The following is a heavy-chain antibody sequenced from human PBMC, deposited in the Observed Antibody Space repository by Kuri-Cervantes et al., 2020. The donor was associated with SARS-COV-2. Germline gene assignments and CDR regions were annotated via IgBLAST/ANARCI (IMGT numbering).Heavy chain of an antibody. V-gene: IGHV1-69*13. CDR2: IIPIFGTA. CDR1: GDTFSSYA. Sequence: SVKVSCKASGDTFSSYAISWVRQAPGQGLEWMGRIIPIFGTANYAQKFQGRVTITADESTSTAYMELSSLRSEDTAVYYCARGPLGSYDFWSGYYHNYDYWGQGTLVTVSS. D-gene: IGHD3-3*01. CDR3: ARGPLGSYDFWSGYYHNYDY. J-gene: IGHJ4*02.